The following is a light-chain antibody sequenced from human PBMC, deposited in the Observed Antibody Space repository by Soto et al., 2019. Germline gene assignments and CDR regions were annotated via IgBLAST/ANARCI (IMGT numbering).Light chain of an antibody. CDR1: SSNLGAGFD. Sequence: QSLLAQPPSVSEAPTQRDTFSCTGSSSNLGAGFDVHCYQQLPGTAPKLLIYGDYTRPSGVPERFSASKSGTSASLAIPGLQAEDEADYYCQSYDSSLSGYVFGTGTKVTLL. CDR3: QSYDSSLSGYV. V-gene: IGLV1-40*01. CDR2: GDY. J-gene: IGLJ1*01.